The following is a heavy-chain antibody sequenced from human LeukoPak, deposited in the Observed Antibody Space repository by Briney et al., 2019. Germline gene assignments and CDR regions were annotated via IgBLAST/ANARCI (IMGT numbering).Heavy chain of an antibody. D-gene: IGHD1-26*01. CDR2: ISPGDTT. V-gene: IGHV3-23*01. Sequence: PGRSLRLSCVASGFTFSSHAMGWVRQASGKGLEWVASISPGDTTYYADSVKGRFTVSRDNSKNTLSLQMNSLRAEDTAVYYCAKPGGGTYFTHNCFDPWGQGTLVTVSS. CDR1: GFTFSSHA. J-gene: IGHJ5*02. CDR3: AKPGGGTYFTHNCFDP.